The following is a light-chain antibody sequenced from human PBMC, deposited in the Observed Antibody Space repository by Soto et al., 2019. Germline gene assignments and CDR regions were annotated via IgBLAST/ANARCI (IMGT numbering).Light chain of an antibody. Sequence: EIVLTQSPGTLSLSPGERATLSCRASQSFSRSYLAWYQQKPGQAPRLLIYGASSRVTGIPDRFSGSGSGTDFALTISRLEPEDFAVYYCQQYARSLFTFGQGTRLEIK. CDR1: QSFSRSY. V-gene: IGKV3-20*01. J-gene: IGKJ5*01. CDR2: GAS. CDR3: QQYARSLFT.